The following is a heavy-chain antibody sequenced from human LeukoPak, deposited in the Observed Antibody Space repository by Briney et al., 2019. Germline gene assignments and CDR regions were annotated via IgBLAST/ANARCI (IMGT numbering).Heavy chain of an antibody. Sequence: ASVKVSCKASGYTFTGHYMHWVRQAPGQGLEWMGWINPDSGGTNYAQKFQGRVTMTRDTSISTAHMELNWLTSDDTAVYYCARIRTETGDFDYWGQGTLVTVSS. CDR2: INPDSGGT. V-gene: IGHV1-2*02. J-gene: IGHJ4*02. CDR1: GYTFTGHY. D-gene: IGHD7-27*01. CDR3: ARIRTETGDFDY.